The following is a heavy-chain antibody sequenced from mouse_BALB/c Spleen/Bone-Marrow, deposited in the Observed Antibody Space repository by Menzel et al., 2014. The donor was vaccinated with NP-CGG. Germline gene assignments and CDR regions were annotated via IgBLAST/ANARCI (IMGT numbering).Heavy chain of an antibody. CDR2: INPYNGGT. V-gene: IGHV1-18*01. J-gene: IGHJ4*01. Sequence: VQLKESGPELVKPGASMKISCKASGYSFTGYTMNWVKQSHGKNLEWIGLINPYNGGTSYNQKFMGKATLTVDKSSSTAYMELLSLTSEDSVAYYCARWDYYGYAMDYWGQGTSVTVSS. CDR3: ARWDYYGYAMDY. D-gene: IGHD1-1*01. CDR1: GYSFTGYT.